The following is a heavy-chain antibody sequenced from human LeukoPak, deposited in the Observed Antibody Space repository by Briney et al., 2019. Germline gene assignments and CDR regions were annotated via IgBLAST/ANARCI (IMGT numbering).Heavy chain of an antibody. CDR2: ISGSGGST. CDR1: GFTFSDYY. D-gene: IGHD3-22*01. CDR3: AKVGRLDYFDY. J-gene: IGHJ4*02. V-gene: IGHV3-23*01. Sequence: GGSLRLSCAASGFTFSDYYMSWIRQAPGKGLEWVSAISGSGGSTYYADSVKGRFTISRDNSKNTLYLQMNSLRAEDTAVYYCAKVGRLDYFDYWGQGTLVTVSS.